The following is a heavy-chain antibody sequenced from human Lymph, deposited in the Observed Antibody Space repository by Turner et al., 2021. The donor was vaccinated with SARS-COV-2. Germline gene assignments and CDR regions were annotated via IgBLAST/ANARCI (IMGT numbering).Heavy chain of an antibody. CDR1: GFTFSCYS. Sequence: EVQLVESGGGLVQPGGSLRLSCAASGFTFSCYSMNWVRQAPGKGLEGVSYINNRRSTKFYANSVEGRITISQDNSKNSMFLQMNSLRDEGTAVYFCAKDRCGYRAYYYGMDVWGQGTTVTVSS. V-gene: IGHV3-48*02. J-gene: IGHJ6*02. CDR2: INNRRSTK. D-gene: IGHD2-21*01. CDR3: AKDRCGYRAYYYGMDV.